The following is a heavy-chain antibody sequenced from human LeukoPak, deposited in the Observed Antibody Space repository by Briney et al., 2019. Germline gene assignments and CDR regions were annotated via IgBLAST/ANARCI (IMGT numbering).Heavy chain of an antibody. CDR1: GFTVGTYE. D-gene: IGHD1/OR15-1a*01. CDR3: ARENTEDAFDI. Sequence: GGSLRLSCAASGFTVGTYEMSWVRQAPGKGLEWVSYISSGGSPIYYADSVKGRFTISRDNAKNSLFLQMNSLRAEDTAVYYCARENTEDAFDIWGQGTMVTVSS. J-gene: IGHJ3*02. V-gene: IGHV3-48*03. CDR2: ISSGGSPI.